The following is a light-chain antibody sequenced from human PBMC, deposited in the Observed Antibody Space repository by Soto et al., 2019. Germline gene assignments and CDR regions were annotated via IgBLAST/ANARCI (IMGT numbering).Light chain of an antibody. V-gene: IGLV2-14*03. Sequence: QAALTQPASVSGSPGQSITIPCTGTSSDVGGYNYVSWYQQHPGKAPKLIIYDVSNRPSGVSNRFSGSKSGNTASLTISGLQAEDEADYYCSSYTSSSPYVFGTETKLTVL. CDR1: SSDVGGYNY. CDR3: SSYTSSSPYV. CDR2: DVS. J-gene: IGLJ1*01.